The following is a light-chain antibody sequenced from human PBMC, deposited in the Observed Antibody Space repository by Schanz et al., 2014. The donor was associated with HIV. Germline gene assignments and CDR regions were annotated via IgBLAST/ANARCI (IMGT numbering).Light chain of an antibody. CDR3: QYFGNSGGT. CDR2: ATS. CDR1: QRLSSSY. Sequence: EIVLTQSPGSLSLSPGGRATLSCGASQRLSSSYLAWYQQKRDQPPRLVIYATSTRAAGIPDRFSGNGSGTDFTLTISSLEPEDFAVYYCQYFGNSGGTFGGGPKVQIK. J-gene: IGKJ4*01. V-gene: IGKV3-20*01.